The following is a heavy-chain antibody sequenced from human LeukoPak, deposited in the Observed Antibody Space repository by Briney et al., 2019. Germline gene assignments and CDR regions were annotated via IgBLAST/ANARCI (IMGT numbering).Heavy chain of an antibody. J-gene: IGHJ4*02. CDR2: IWYDGSNK. V-gene: IGHV3-33*01. CDR1: GFTFSSYA. CDR3: ARDRYSSMWSVFEY. Sequence: GRSLRLSCAASGFTFSSYAMHWVRQAPGKGLEWVAVIWYDGSNKLYADSVKGRFTISRDNSRNTLYLQMNSLSAEDTAVYYCARDRYSSMWSVFEYWGQGALVTVSS. D-gene: IGHD6-13*01.